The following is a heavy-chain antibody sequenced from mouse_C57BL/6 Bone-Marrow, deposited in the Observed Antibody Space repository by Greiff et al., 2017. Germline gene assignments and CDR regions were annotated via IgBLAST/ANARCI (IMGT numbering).Heavy chain of an antibody. CDR3: AREWSFAY. CDR2: IDPSDSYT. D-gene: IGHD1-3*01. J-gene: IGHJ3*01. CDR1: GYTFTSYW. V-gene: IGHV1-59*01. Sequence: QVQLQQPGAELVRPGTSVKLSCKASGYTFTSYWMHWVKQRPGQGLEWIGVIDPSDSYTNYNQKFKGKATLTVDTSSSTAYMQLSSLTSEDSAVYYCAREWSFAYWGQGTLVTVSA.